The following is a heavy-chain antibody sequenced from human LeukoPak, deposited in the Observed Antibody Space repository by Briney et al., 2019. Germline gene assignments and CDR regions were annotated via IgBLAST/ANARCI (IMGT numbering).Heavy chain of an antibody. CDR1: GFTFSGYS. V-gene: IGHV3-23*01. CDR2: VSGSGGST. D-gene: IGHD1-26*01. Sequence: PGGSLRLSCTASGFTFSGYSMNWVRQAPGKGLEWVSGVSGSGGSTYYADSVKGRFTIFRDNSKNTLYLQMNSLRVEDTATYFCAKDRSGSYYVGDYWGQGTLVTVSS. CDR3: AKDRSGSYYVGDY. J-gene: IGHJ4*02.